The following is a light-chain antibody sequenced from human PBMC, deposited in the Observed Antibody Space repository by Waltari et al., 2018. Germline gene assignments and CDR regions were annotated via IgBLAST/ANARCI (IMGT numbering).Light chain of an antibody. CDR1: QTVLYSSNNNNY. V-gene: IGKV4-1*01. CDR3: QQYYSTPQT. J-gene: IGKJ1*01. CDR2: WAS. Sequence: DIVMTESPDSLAVSVGERATLNYKASQTVLYSSNNNNYLAWYQQKPGQPPQLLIYWASTRDSGVPDRFSGSGSGTDFTLTISSLQAEDVAVYYCQQYYSTPQTFGQGTKVEIK.